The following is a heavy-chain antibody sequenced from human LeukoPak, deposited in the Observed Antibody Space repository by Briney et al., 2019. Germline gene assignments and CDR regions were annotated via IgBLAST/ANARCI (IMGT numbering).Heavy chain of an antibody. D-gene: IGHD3-3*01. CDR3: ARALYDLWSGYTLDY. CDR2: IYSGGST. Sequence: GGSLRLSCAASGFAVSSNYMSWVRQAPGKGLEWVSVIYSGGSTYYADSVKGRFTISRDNSKNTLYLQMNSLRAEDTAVYYCARALYDLWSGYTLDYWGQGTLVTVSS. J-gene: IGHJ4*02. V-gene: IGHV3-66*02. CDR1: GFAVSSNY.